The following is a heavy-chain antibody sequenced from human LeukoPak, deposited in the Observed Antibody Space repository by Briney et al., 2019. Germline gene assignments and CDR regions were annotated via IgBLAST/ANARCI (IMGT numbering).Heavy chain of an antibody. V-gene: IGHV4-34*01. D-gene: IGHD3-10*01. Sequence: SETLSLTCAVYGGSFSGYYWSWIRQPPGKGLEWIGEINHSGSTNYNPSLKSRVTISVDTSKNQFSLKLSSVTAADTAVYYCAGETFAPEYYYGMDVWGQGTTVTVSS. CDR1: GGSFSGYY. CDR3: AGETFAPEYYYGMDV. J-gene: IGHJ6*02. CDR2: INHSGST.